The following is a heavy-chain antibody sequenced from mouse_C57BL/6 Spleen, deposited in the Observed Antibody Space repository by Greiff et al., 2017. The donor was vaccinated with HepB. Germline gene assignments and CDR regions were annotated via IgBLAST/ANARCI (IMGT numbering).Heavy chain of an antibody. CDR2: ISSGGSYT. CDR1: GFTFSSYG. J-gene: IGHJ2*01. V-gene: IGHV5-6*01. D-gene: IGHD2-4*01. CDR3: ARGAYYDYDEGYYFDY. Sequence: DVHLVESGGDLVKPGGSLKLSCAASGFTFSSYGMSWVRQTPDKRLEWVATISSGGSYTYYPDSVKGRFTISRDNAKNTLYLQMSSLKSEDTAMYYCARGAYYDYDEGYYFDYWGQGTTLTVSA.